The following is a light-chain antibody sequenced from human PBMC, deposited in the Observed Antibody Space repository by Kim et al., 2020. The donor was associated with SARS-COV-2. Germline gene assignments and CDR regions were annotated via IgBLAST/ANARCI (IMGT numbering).Light chain of an antibody. J-gene: IGKJ1*01. CDR2: GAS. CDR3: LQYNVLPRT. V-gene: IGKV1-9*01. CDR1: QAIGNY. Sequence: ASVGDRVTIPCRASQAIGNYLAWYQQDPGKAPKLLIYGASTLQTGVPSRFSGTGSRTEFTLTISNLQPEDFTTYSCLQYNVLPRTFGQGTKVDIK.